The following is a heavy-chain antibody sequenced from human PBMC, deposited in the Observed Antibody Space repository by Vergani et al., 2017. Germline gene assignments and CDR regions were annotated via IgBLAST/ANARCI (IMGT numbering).Heavy chain of an antibody. CDR2: ISGSGGST. CDR3: AKCSRSYHRAYYYYYMDV. V-gene: IGHV3-23*01. D-gene: IGHD1-26*01. J-gene: IGHJ6*03. Sequence: EVQLLESGGGLVQPGGSLRLSCSASGFTFSSYAMSWVRQAPGKGLEWVSAISGSGGSTYYADSVKGRFTISRDNSKNTLYLQMNSLRAEDTAVYYCAKCSRSYHRAYYYYYMDVWGKGTTVTVSS. CDR1: GFTFSSYA.